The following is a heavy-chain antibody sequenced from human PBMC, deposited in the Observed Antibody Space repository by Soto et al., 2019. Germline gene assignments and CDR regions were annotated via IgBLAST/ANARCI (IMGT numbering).Heavy chain of an antibody. Sequence: ASVKVSCKASGYTFTSYYMHWGRQAPGQGLEWMGIIHPSGGITTYAQKFQGRVTMTRDTSTSTVYMELSSLRSDDTAVYYCAREGGYSYGFDYWGQGTLVTVSS. CDR2: IHPSGGIT. CDR1: GYTFTSYY. CDR3: AREGGYSYGFDY. V-gene: IGHV1-46*01. D-gene: IGHD5-18*01. J-gene: IGHJ4*02.